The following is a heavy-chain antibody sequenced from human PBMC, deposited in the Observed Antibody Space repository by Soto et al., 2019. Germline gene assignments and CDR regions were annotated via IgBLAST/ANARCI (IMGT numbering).Heavy chain of an antibody. Sequence: QVKLQESGPGLVKPSETLSLTCTVSGGSISSYYWSWIRQPPGKGLEWIGYIYYSGSTNYNPSLKSRVTISVDTSKNPFSLKLSSVTAADTAVYYCARWYGGSLDYWGQGTLVTVSS. CDR1: GGSISSYY. J-gene: IGHJ4*02. CDR2: IYYSGST. CDR3: ARWYGGSLDY. D-gene: IGHD4-17*01. V-gene: IGHV4-59*01.